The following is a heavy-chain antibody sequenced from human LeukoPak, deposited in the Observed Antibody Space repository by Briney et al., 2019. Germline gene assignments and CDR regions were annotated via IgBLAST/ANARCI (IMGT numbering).Heavy chain of an antibody. V-gene: IGHV3-20*04. D-gene: IGHD4-23*01. J-gene: IGHJ4*02. CDR1: GFTFDDYG. CDR3: ARDPHYGGNSVGAFDI. Sequence: GGSLRLSCAASGFTFDDYGMSWVRQAPGKGLEWVSGINWNGGSTGYADSVKGRFTISRDNAKNSLYLQMNSPRAEDTAVYYCARDPHYGGNSVGAFDIWGQGTLVTVSS. CDR2: INWNGGST.